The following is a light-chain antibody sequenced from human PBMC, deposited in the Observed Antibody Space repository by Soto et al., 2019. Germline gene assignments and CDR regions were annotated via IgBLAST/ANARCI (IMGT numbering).Light chain of an antibody. CDR2: GAS. CDR1: QSVSRNY. J-gene: IGKJ4*01. CDR3: QQYGSTPLT. V-gene: IGKV3-20*01. Sequence: EIVLTQSPGTLSLSPGGRATLSCRATQSVSRNYVAWYQQKPGQSPRLLIYGASNRASGIPDRFSGSASGADFTLSIARLEPEDFAMYYCQQYGSTPLTFSGGTKVEIK.